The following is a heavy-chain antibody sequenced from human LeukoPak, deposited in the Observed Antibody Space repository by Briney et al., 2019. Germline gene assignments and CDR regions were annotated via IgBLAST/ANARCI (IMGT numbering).Heavy chain of an antibody. CDR1: GGSISSGSYY. J-gene: IGHJ4*02. CDR2: IYYSGST. V-gene: IGHV4-61*01. D-gene: IGHD3-3*01. CDR3: ARRIPSELRFLEWLSTIRGYFDY. Sequence: SQTLSLTCTVSGGSISSGSYYWSWIRQPPGKGLEWIGYIYYSGSTNYNPSLKSRVTISVDTSKNQFSLKLSSVTAADTAVYYCARRIPSELRFLEWLSTIRGYFDYWGQGTLVTVSS.